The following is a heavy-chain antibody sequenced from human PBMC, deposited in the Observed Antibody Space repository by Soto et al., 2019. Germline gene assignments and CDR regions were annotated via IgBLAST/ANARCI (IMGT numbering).Heavy chain of an antibody. Sequence: PSQTLSLTCAISGDSVSSNSAAWNWIRQSPSRGLEWLGRTYYRSKWYNDYAVSVKSRITINPDTSKNQFSLQLNSVTPEDTALYYCARVGPGYSSGWYAFDIWGQGTMVTVSS. CDR3: ARVGPGYSSGWYAFDI. D-gene: IGHD6-13*01. CDR1: GDSVSSNSAA. CDR2: TYYRSKWYN. V-gene: IGHV6-1*01. J-gene: IGHJ3*02.